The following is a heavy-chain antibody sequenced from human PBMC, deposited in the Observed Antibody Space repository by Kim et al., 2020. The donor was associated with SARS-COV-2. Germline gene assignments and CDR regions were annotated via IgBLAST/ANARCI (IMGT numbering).Heavy chain of an antibody. J-gene: IGHJ3*02. CDR1: GYTFTGYY. CDR3: ARELTVTKVRGVIGSGAFDI. Sequence: ASVKVSCKASGYTFTGYYMHWVRQAPGQGLEWMGRINPNSGGTNYAQKFQGRVTMTRDTSISTAYMELSRLRSDDTVVYYCARELTVTKVRGVIGSGAFDIWGQGTMVTVSS. CDR2: INPNSGGT. V-gene: IGHV1-2*05. D-gene: IGHD3-10*01.